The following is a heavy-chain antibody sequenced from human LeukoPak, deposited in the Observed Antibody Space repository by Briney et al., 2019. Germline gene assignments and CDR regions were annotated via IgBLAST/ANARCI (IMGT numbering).Heavy chain of an antibody. CDR3: AKDLTGSGSYYGASDI. D-gene: IGHD3-10*01. Sequence: GGSLRLSCAPSGFSFISYSTSWDRQAPGKWLEWVSGISNSGGRIDFEESVKGRFTISRDNYKKRLYLQMNSLRAEDTAVYYCAKDLTGSGSYYGASDIWGQGTMVTVSS. CDR1: GFSFISYS. CDR2: ISNSGGRI. V-gene: IGHV3-23*01. J-gene: IGHJ3*02.